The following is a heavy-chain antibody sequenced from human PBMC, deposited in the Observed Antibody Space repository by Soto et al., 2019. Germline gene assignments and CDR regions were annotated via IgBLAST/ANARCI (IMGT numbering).Heavy chain of an antibody. CDR3: ARQTIDRYSSGNIADY. Sequence: PAQTLSLTCAISGDSVSSNSSAWNWIRQSPSRGLEWLGRTYYRSKWYNDYAVSVKSRITINPDTSKNQFSLQLNSVTPEDTAVYYCARQTIDRYSSGNIADYWGQGTLVTVYS. V-gene: IGHV6-1*01. J-gene: IGHJ4*02. CDR2: TYYRSKWYN. CDR1: GDSVSSNSSA. D-gene: IGHD6-19*01.